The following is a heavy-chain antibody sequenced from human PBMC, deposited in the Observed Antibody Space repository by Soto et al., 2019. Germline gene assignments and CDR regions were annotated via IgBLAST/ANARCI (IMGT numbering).Heavy chain of an antibody. CDR3: ASAYYYDSSGYYYVI. CDR1: GFTFSSYS. V-gene: IGHV3-21*01. J-gene: IGHJ4*02. D-gene: IGHD3-22*01. Sequence: EVQLVESGGGLVKPGGSLRLSCAASGFTFSSYSMNWVRQAPGKGLEWVSSISSSSSYIYYADSVKGRFTISRDKARISLYLQMNSLRAEDTAVYYCASAYYYDSSGYYYVIWGQGTLVTVSS. CDR2: ISSSSSYI.